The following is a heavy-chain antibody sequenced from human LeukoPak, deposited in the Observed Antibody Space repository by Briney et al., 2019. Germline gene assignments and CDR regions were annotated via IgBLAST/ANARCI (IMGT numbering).Heavy chain of an antibody. CDR1: GGSISPYY. D-gene: IGHD3-22*01. J-gene: IGHJ4*02. V-gene: IGHV4-59*08. Sequence: PSETLSLTCTVSGGSISPYYWTWSRQPPGKGLEWIGYVHYSGSTKYNPSLKSRVTISLDTSKNQFSLRLSSVSAADTAVYYCARGLDYYDSSGYYHHYFDYWGQGTLVTVSS. CDR3: ARGLDYYDSSGYYHHYFDY. CDR2: VHYSGST.